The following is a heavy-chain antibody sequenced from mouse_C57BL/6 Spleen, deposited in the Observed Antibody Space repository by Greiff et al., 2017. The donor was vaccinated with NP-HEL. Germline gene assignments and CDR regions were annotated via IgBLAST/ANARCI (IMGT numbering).Heavy chain of an antibody. D-gene: IGHD1-1*01. V-gene: IGHV1-82*01. J-gene: IGHJ1*03. CDR1: GYAFSSSW. Sequence: VHLVESGPELVKPGASVKISCKASGYAFSSSWMNWVKQRPGKGLEWIGRIYPGDGDTNYNGKFKGKATLTADKSSSTAYMQLSSLTSEDSAVYFCARNYGSSYRYFDVWGTGTTVTVSS. CDR3: ARNYGSSYRYFDV. CDR2: IYPGDGDT.